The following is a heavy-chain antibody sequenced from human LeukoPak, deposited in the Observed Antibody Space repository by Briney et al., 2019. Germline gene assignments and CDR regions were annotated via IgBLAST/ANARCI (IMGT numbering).Heavy chain of an antibody. CDR3: TRAPYHGDYVSWA. D-gene: IGHD4-17*01. CDR1: GFTFSSYW. CDR2: ISSDGSDI. J-gene: IGHJ4*02. V-gene: IGHV3-74*01. Sequence: PGGSLRLSCAASGFTFSSYWMHWVRQAPGKGLVWVSRISSDGSDITYADSVKGRFTISRDNAKKMLYLQMNGLRVDDTAVYYCTRAPYHGDYVSWAWGQGTLVTVSS.